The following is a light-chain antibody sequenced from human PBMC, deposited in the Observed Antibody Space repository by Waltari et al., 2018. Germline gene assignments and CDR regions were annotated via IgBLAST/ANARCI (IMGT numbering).Light chain of an antibody. CDR1: SSDVGGYNY. CDR3: SSYTSSSTLV. J-gene: IGLJ2*01. V-gene: IGLV2-14*01. CDR2: EVS. Sequence: QSALTQPASVSGSPGQSITISCTGTSSDVGGYNYVSWYQQHPGKAPKLMLYEVSNRPSGVSNRSSGSKSGNTASLTIAGLQAEDEADYYCSSYTSSSTLVFGGGTKLTVL.